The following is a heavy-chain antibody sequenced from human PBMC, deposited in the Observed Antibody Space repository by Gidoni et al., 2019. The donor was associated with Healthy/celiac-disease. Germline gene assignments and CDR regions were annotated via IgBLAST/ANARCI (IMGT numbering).Heavy chain of an antibody. D-gene: IGHD3-10*01. Sequence: VQLVESGGGVVQPWRSLTLSCAASGFTFSSYGMHWVRQAPGKGLEWVAVISYDGSNKYYADSVKGRFTISRDNSKNTLYLQMNSLRAEDTAVYYCSSSGSYYLFDYWGQGTLVTVSS. CDR3: SSSGSYYLFDY. CDR1: GFTFSSYG. V-gene: IGHV3-30*03. J-gene: IGHJ4*02. CDR2: ISYDGSNK.